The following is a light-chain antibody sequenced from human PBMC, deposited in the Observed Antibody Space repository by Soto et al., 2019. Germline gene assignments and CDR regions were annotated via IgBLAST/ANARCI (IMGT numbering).Light chain of an antibody. J-gene: IGKJ5*01. CDR3: QQYNNWTKIT. CDR1: QSVSSN. V-gene: IGKV3-15*01. CDR2: GVS. Sequence: ERVMTQSPATLSVSPGERATLSCRASQSVSSNLAWYQQKPGQAPRLLIYGVSTRATGIPARFSGSGSGTEFTLTISSLQSEDFAVYYCQQYNNWTKITF.